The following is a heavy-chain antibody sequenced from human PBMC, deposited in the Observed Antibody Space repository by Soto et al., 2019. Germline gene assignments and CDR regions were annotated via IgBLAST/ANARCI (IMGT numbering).Heavy chain of an antibody. V-gene: IGHV1-69*01. CDR2: IIPIFGTA. CDR1: GCTFSSYA. D-gene: IGHD3-3*01. CDR3: ARWSGYYKGMYYFDY. Sequence: QVQLVQSGAEVKKPGASVKVSCKASGCTFSSYAISWVRQAPGQGLEWMGGIIPIFGTANYAQKFQGRVTITADESTSTAYMELGSLRSEDTAVYYCARWSGYYKGMYYFDYWGQGTLVTVSS. J-gene: IGHJ4*02.